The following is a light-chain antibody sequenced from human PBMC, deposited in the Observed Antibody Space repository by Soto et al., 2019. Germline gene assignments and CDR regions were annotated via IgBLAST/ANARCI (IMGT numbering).Light chain of an antibody. Sequence: IQRTQAPSLLPAYQRGRGTMTCRASQCISNNLAWFQQKPGKAPKILIYGATSLLSGVPSRFSGCGSGTDFTLTIRSLQPEDFGTYYCQQSYSIPVTFGQVTKVDI. CDR2: GAT. V-gene: IGKV1-16*01. J-gene: IGKJ1*01. CDR1: QCISNN. CDR3: QQSYSIPVT.